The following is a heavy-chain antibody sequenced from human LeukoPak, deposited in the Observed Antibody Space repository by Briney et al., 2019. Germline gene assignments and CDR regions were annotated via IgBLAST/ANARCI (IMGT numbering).Heavy chain of an antibody. J-gene: IGHJ4*02. CDR1: GGSFSGYY. CDR3: ARGKASYDFWSGYYKEPAFDY. Sequence: PSETLSLTCAVYGGSFSGYYWSWIRQPPGKGLEWIGGINHSGSTNYNPSLKSRVTISVDTSKNQFSLKLSSVTAADTAVYYCARGKASYDFWSGYYKEPAFDYWGQGTLVTVSS. V-gene: IGHV4-34*01. D-gene: IGHD3-3*01. CDR2: INHSGST.